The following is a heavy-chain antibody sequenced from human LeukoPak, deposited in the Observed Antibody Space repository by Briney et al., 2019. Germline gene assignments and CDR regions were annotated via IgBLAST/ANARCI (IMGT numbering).Heavy chain of an antibody. J-gene: IGHJ4*02. V-gene: IGHV4-39*01. D-gene: IGHD5-18*01. CDR3: ARGEGNSYDYYFDY. CDR2: IYYSGST. Sequence: SETLSLTCTVSGGSISSSSYYWGWIRQPPGKGLEWIGSIYYSGSTYYNPSLKSRVTISVDTSKNQFSLKLSSVTAADTAVYYCARGEGNSYDYYFDYWGQGTLVTVSS. CDR1: GGSISSSSYY.